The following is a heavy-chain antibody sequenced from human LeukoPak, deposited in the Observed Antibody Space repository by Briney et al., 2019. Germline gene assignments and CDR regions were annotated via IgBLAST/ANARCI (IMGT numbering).Heavy chain of an antibody. CDR2: IYHSGST. CDR1: GGSISSHY. V-gene: IGHV4-59*11. Sequence: SETLSLTCTVSGGSISSHYWSWIWQPPGKGLEWIGYIYHSGSTNYNPSLKSRVTISVDTSKNQFSLKLTSVAAADTAVYYCARAGGDPHYYYYYYMDVWGKGTPVTVSS. D-gene: IGHD2-21*02. J-gene: IGHJ6*03. CDR3: ARAGGDPHYYYYYYMDV.